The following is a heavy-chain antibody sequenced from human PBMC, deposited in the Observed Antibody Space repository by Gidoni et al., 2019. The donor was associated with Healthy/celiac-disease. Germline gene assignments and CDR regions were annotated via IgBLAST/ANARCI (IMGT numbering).Heavy chain of an antibody. Sequence: EVQLVESGGGLVQPAGSLRLSCAASAFTFRSYSMNWVRQAPGKGLAWVAFMSSRSRYIYYADSGKGRFTISRDNAKNSLYLQRTSLRAEDTAVYYCARAPDYDFWSGYWWFDPWGQGTLVTVSS. D-gene: IGHD3-3*01. CDR3: ARAPDYDFWSGYWWFDP. J-gene: IGHJ5*02. CDR1: AFTFRSYS. V-gene: IGHV3-21*01. CDR2: MSSRSRYI.